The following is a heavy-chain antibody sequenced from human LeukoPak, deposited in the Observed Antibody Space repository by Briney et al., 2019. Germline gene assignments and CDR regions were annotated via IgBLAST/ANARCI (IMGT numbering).Heavy chain of an antibody. Sequence: ASVKVSCKASGYTFTSYDINWVRQATGQGLEWMGWMNPNSGNTGYAQKFQGRVTMTRNTSISTAYMELSSLRSEDTAVYYCARVGDSSGWYSRDFVDYWGQGTLVTVSS. CDR2: MNPNSGNT. J-gene: IGHJ4*02. CDR3: ARVGDSSGWYSRDFVDY. V-gene: IGHV1-8*01. D-gene: IGHD6-19*01. CDR1: GYTFTSYD.